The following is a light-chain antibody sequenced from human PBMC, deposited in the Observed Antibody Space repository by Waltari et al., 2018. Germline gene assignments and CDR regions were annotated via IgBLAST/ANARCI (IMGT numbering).Light chain of an antibody. CDR3: CAYVGYSTWV. Sequence: SALTQPASVSASPGQSITIPCTGTSSDVGCYNFVSWYQQHPGKAPQVIIFEISKRPSGVSNRFSGSKSGNTASLTISGLQAEDEANYYCCAYVGYSTWVFGGGTKLTVV. J-gene: IGLJ3*02. CDR1: SSDVGCYNF. CDR2: EIS. V-gene: IGLV2-23*02.